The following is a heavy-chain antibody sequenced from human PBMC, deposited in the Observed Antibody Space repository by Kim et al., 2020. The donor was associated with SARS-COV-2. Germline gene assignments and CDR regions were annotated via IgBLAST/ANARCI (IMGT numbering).Heavy chain of an antibody. CDR3: ARRDKVVPASPNSLELYGMDV. CDR2: IDPSDSYT. J-gene: IGHJ6*01. Sequence: GESLKISCKGSGYSFTSYWISWVRQMPGKGLEWMGRIDPSDSYTNYSPSFQGHVTISADKSISTAYLQWSSLKASDTAMYYCARRDKVVPASPNSLELYGMDVWGQGTTVTVSS. CDR1: GYSFTSYW. V-gene: IGHV5-10-1*01. D-gene: IGHD2-2*01.